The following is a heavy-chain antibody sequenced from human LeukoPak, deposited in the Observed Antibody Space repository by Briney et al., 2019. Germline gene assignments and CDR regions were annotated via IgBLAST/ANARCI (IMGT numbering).Heavy chain of an antibody. Sequence: ASVKVSCKASGYTFTSYDINWVRQATGQGLEWMGWINPNSGGTNYAQKFQGRVTMTRDTSISTAYMELSRLRSDDTAVYYCARGRDYDFWSGYYTFDYWGQGTLVTVSS. CDR3: ARGRDYDFWSGYYTFDY. D-gene: IGHD3-3*01. V-gene: IGHV1-2*02. CDR2: INPNSGGT. CDR1: GYTFTSYD. J-gene: IGHJ4*02.